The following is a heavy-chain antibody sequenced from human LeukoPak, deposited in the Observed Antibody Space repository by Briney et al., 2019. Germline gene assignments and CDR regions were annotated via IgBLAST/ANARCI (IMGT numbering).Heavy chain of an antibody. V-gene: IGHV3-7*01. CDR2: IKQDGSEK. Sequence: PGGSLRLSCAASGFTFSGYWMSWVRQAPGKGLEWVANIKQDGSEKYYVDSVKGRFTISRDNAKNSLYLQMNSLRAEDTAVYYCARVGSSSSPTRFDYWGQGTLVTVSS. CDR3: ARVGSSSSPTRFDY. J-gene: IGHJ4*02. CDR1: GFTFSGYW. D-gene: IGHD6-13*01.